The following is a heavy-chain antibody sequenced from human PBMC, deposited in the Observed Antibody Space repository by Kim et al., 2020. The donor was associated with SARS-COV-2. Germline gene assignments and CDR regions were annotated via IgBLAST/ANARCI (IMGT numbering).Heavy chain of an antibody. Sequence: GGSLRLSCAASGFTFSSYAMSWVRQAPGKGLEWVSAISGSGGSTYYADSVKGRFTISRDNSKNTLYLQMNSLRAEDTAVYYCAKMRSSSWYSPLYGMDVWGQGTTVTVSS. CDR1: GFTFSSYA. D-gene: IGHD6-13*01. CDR3: AKMRSSSWYSPLYGMDV. V-gene: IGHV3-23*01. CDR2: ISGSGGST. J-gene: IGHJ6*02.